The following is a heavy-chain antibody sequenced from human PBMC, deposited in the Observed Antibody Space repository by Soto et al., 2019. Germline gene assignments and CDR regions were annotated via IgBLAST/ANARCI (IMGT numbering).Heavy chain of an antibody. V-gene: IGHV3-21*01. D-gene: IGHD2-21*02. J-gene: IGHJ4*02. CDR2: ITSTSTYI. Sequence: EVQLVETGGGLVRPGGSLRLSCAASGFTFSSYTMHWVRQAPGKGLEWVSSITSTSTYIYYTDSLKGRFTISRDNANNSLFLQMNSLGPGDTAGYYCAGDGARDRGDKGFDYWGQGTVVTVSS. CDR1: GFTFSSYT. CDR3: AGDGARDRGDKGFDY.